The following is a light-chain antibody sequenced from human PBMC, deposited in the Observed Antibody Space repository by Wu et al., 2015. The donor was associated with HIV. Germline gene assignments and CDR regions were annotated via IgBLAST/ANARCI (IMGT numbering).Light chain of an antibody. CDR2: GVS. CDR1: QSVSSTY. CDR3: QQYGSSPYT. Sequence: EIVLTQSPGTLSLSPGGRATLSCRASQSVSSTYLAWYQQKPGQAPRLLIYGVSSRATGIPDRFSGSGSGTDFTLTISRLEPEDFAVYYCQQYGSSPYTFGQGTKLEIK. J-gene: IGKJ2*01. V-gene: IGKV3-20*01.